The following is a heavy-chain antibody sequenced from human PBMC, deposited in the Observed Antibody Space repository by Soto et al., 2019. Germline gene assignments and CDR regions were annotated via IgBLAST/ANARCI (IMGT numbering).Heavy chain of an antibody. CDR1: GYTFTNYY. V-gene: IGHV1-46*03. D-gene: IGHD3-16*01. CDR2: SNPNIGSA. CDR3: ARVTMAGEGYWYAMDV. Sequence: QVQLVQSGAEGKKPGASVKVSCKASGYTFTNYYIHWVRQAPGQGLEWMGISNPNIGSAGFAQHFPGRVTMTRDTSTATVHMALSSLRSEDTAVYSCARVTMAGEGYWYAMDVWGQGTTVTVAS. J-gene: IGHJ6*01.